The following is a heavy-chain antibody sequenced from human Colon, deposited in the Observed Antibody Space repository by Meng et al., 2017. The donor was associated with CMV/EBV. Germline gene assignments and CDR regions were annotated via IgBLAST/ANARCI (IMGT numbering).Heavy chain of an antibody. CDR2: SNPNNGDT. J-gene: IGHJ1*01. CDR1: GYTFTGHF. CDR3: VTVDHAFWGSLGP. D-gene: IGHD3/OR15-3a*01. V-gene: IGHV1-2*02. Sequence: ASVKVSCKASGYTFTGHFIHWMRQAPGQGLEWMGWSNPNNGDTKYAQKFQGRVTMTRDTSITTAYMELSTLKSDDTAVYYCVTVDHAFWGSLGPWGQGTLVTVSS.